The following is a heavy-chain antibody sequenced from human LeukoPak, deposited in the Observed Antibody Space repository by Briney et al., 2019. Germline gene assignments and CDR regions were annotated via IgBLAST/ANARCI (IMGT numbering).Heavy chain of an antibody. CDR1: GFTFSGSA. J-gene: IGHJ5*02. CDR2: IYHSGST. V-gene: IGHV4-38-2*02. Sequence: GSLRLSCAASGFTFSGSAMHWVRQASGKGLEWVGSIYHSGSTYYNPSLKSRVTISVDTSKNQFSLKLSSVTAADTAVYYCARDLRALWFGELFSWFDPWGQGTLVTVSS. D-gene: IGHD3-10*01. CDR3: ARDLRALWFGELFSWFDP.